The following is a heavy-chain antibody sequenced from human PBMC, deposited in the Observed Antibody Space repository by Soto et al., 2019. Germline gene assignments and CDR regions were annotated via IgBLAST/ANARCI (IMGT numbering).Heavy chain of an antibody. V-gene: IGHV3-30*18. Sequence: QVQLVESGGGVVQPGRSLRLSCAASGFTFSSYGMHWVRQAPGKGLEWVAVISYNGRDKKHADSVKGRFTISRDNSKNAVYLQMNSLRAEDTAVYNCAKDRDTYGASYCLDSWGQGTLVTVSS. J-gene: IGHJ4*02. D-gene: IGHD5-18*01. CDR3: AKDRDTYGASYCLDS. CDR1: GFTFSSYG. CDR2: ISYNGRDK.